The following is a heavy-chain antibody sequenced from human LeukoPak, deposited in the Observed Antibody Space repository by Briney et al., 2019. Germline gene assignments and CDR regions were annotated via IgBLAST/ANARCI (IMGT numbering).Heavy chain of an antibody. J-gene: IGHJ4*02. V-gene: IGHV5-10-1*01. D-gene: IGHD3-9*01. CDR1: GYRVTSYW. CDR2: INPSDSYT. Sequence: GESLRISCKGSGYRVTSYWISWVRQMPGKGLEWMGKINPSDSYTDYSPSFQGHVTISSDKSISTAYLQWSSLKASDTAIYYCARQLDILTGYGYWGQGTLVAVSP. CDR3: ARQLDILTGYGY.